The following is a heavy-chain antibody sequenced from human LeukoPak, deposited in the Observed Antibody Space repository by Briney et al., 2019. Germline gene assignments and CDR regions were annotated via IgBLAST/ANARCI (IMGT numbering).Heavy chain of an antibody. Sequence: SQTLSLTCTVWIGFISRGDWYGRWIRQPPGKGLEWIVYIYYSGSTYYNPSLKSRVTISIDTYKNQFSLKLHAATRADTAAYYCAAAGVVIAAPSFYYWGQGTLVTVSS. CDR2: IYYSGST. CDR3: AAAGVVIAAPSFYY. CDR1: IGFISRGDWY. V-gene: IGHV4-30-4*01. D-gene: IGHD2-15*01. J-gene: IGHJ4*02.